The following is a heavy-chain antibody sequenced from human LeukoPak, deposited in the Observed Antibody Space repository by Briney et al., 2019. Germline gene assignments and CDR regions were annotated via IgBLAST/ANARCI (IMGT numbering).Heavy chain of an antibody. CDR2: IYYSGST. V-gene: IGHV4-59*01. D-gene: IGHD6-13*01. CDR1: GGSISSYY. J-gene: IGHJ5*02. Sequence: PSETLSLTCTVSGGSISSYYWSWIRQPPGKGLEWIGYIYYSGSTNYNPSLKSRVTISVDTSKNQFSLKLSSVTAADTAVYYCARDRGGYSSSWRNQGWFDPWGQGTLVTVSS. CDR3: ARDRGGYSSSWRNQGWFDP.